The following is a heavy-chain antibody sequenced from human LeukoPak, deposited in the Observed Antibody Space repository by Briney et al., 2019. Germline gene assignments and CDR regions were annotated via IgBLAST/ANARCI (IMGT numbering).Heavy chain of an antibody. CDR1: GGSFSGYC. CDR3: ARRSKQLVHFYNWFDP. J-gene: IGHJ5*02. Sequence: SETLSLTCAVYGGSFSGYCWSWIRQPPGKGLEWIGEINHSGSTNYNPSLKSRVTISVDTSKNQFSLKLSSVTAADTAVYYCARRSKQLVHFYNWFDPWGQGTLVTVSS. V-gene: IGHV4-34*01. D-gene: IGHD6-6*01. CDR2: INHSGST.